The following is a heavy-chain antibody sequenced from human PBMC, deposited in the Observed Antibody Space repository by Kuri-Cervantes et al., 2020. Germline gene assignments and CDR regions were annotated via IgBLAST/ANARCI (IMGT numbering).Heavy chain of an antibody. CDR2: INWNGGST. CDR3: AKDGHSGWAYYFDY. D-gene: IGHD6-19*01. Sequence: GGSLRLSCAASGFTFDDYGMSWVRQAPGKGLEWVSGINWNGGSTGYADSVKGRFTISRDNAKNSLYLQMNSLRAEDTALYYCAKDGHSGWAYYFDYWGQGTLVTVSS. J-gene: IGHJ4*02. V-gene: IGHV3-20*04. CDR1: GFTFDDYG.